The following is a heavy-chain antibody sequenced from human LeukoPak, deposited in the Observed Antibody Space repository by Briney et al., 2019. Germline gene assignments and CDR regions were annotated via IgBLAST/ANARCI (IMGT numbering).Heavy chain of an antibody. J-gene: IGHJ4*02. V-gene: IGHV2-70*04. CDR1: GFSLSTSGMR. D-gene: IGHD3-22*01. Sequence: SGPALVKPTQTLTLTCTFSGFSLSTSGMRVSWIRQPPGKALEWLARIDLDDDKFYSTSLKTRLTISKDTSKNQVVLTMTNMDPVDTATYYCARSYYYDSSGYYYEACYFDYRGQGTLVTVSS. CDR2: IDLDDDK. CDR3: ARSYYYDSSGYYYEACYFDY.